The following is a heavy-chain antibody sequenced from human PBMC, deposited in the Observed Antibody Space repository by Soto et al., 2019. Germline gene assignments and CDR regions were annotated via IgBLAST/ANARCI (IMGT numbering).Heavy chain of an antibody. CDR2: IIPIFGTA. V-gene: IGHV1-69*13. CDR3: ARDQARYYYDSSGYYSYYYGMDV. D-gene: IGHD3-22*01. Sequence: SVKVSCKASGYTFTSYGISWVRQAPGQGLEWMGGIIPIFGTANYAQKFQGRVTITADESTSTAYMELSSLRSEDTAVYYCARDQARYYYDSSGYYSYYYGMDVWGQGTTVTVSS. J-gene: IGHJ6*02. CDR1: GYTFTSYG.